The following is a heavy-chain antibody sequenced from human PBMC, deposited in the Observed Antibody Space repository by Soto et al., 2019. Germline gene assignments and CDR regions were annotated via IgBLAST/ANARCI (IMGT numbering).Heavy chain of an antibody. CDR1: GYTFTGYY. V-gene: IGHV1-2*04. CDR3: AREPLGIAAAGTRDAFDI. CDR2: INPNSGGT. J-gene: IGHJ3*02. Sequence: QVQLVQSGAEEKKPGASVEVSCKASGYTFTGYYRHWVRQAPGQGLECMGWINPNSGGTNYAQKFQGWVTMTRDTSISTAYMELSRLRSDDTAVYYCAREPLGIAAAGTRDAFDIWGQGTMVTVSS. D-gene: IGHD6-13*01.